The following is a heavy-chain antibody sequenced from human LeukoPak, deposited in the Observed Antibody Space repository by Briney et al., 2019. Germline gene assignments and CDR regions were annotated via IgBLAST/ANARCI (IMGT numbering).Heavy chain of an antibody. V-gene: IGHV3-7*04. D-gene: IGHD5-18*01. Sequence: GGSLRLSCAASGSTFSSYWMSWVRQAPGKGLEWVGNIKQDGSEKYYVDSVKGRFTISRDNAKNSLYLQMNSLRAEDTAVYYCARSGIQLWPTSSDYWGQGTLVTVSS. CDR2: IKQDGSEK. CDR3: ARSGIQLWPTSSDY. J-gene: IGHJ4*02. CDR1: GSTFSSYW.